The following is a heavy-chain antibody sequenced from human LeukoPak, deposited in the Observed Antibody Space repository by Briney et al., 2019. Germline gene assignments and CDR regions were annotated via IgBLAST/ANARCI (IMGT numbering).Heavy chain of an antibody. CDR2: INHSGST. D-gene: IGHD1-26*01. Sequence: SETLSLTCAVYGGSFSGYCWSWIRQPPGKGLEWIGEINHSGSTNYNPSLKSRVTISVDTSKNQFSLKLSSVTAADTAVYYCARGRDSGSYYGYFDYWGQGTLVTVSS. CDR3: ARGRDSGSYYGYFDY. CDR1: GGSFSGYC. J-gene: IGHJ4*02. V-gene: IGHV4-34*01.